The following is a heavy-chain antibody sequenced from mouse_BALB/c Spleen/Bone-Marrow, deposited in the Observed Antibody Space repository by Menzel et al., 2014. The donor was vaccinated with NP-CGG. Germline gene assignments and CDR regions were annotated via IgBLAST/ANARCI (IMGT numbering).Heavy chain of an antibody. CDR2: ISXGGSYT. V-gene: IGHV5-9-2*01. J-gene: IGHJ3*01. CDR3: ARHAYYDQTEVSFVY. D-gene: IGHD2-4*01. CDR1: GFSFNSXG. Sequence: EVQLQQSGGGLVKSGGSLKLSCAASGFSFNSXGXSWVRQTPEKRLEWVATISXGGSYTFYPDSVKGRFTISRDNAKNNLYLQLSSLRSEDTALYYCARHAYYDQTEVSFVYWGQGTLVTVSA.